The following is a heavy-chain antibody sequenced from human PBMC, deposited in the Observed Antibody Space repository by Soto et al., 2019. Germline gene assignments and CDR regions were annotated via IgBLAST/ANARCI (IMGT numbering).Heavy chain of an antibody. J-gene: IGHJ3*02. CDR3: AKDFVSGDYVSNAFDI. CDR2: ISWNSGSI. Sequence: EVQLVDSGGGLVQPGRSLRLSCAASGFTFDDYAMHWVRQAPGKGLEWVSGISWNSGSIGYADSVKGRFTISRDNAKNSLYLQMNSLRAEDTALYYCAKDFVSGDYVSNAFDIWGQGTMVTVSS. CDR1: GFTFDDYA. D-gene: IGHD4-17*01. V-gene: IGHV3-9*01.